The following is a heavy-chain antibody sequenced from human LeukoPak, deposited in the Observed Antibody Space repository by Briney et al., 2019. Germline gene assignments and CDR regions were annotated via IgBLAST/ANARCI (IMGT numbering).Heavy chain of an antibody. D-gene: IGHD5-24*01. CDR3: AREAPLMMATIYYYYYYMDV. J-gene: IGHJ6*03. CDR2: IYYSGST. Sequence: SETLSLTCTVSGGSISSYYWSWIRQPPGKGLEWIGYIYYSGSTNYNPSLKSRVTISVDTSKNQFSLKLSSVTAADTAVYYCAREAPLMMATIYYYYYYMDVWGKGTTVTISS. V-gene: IGHV4-59*12. CDR1: GGSISSYY.